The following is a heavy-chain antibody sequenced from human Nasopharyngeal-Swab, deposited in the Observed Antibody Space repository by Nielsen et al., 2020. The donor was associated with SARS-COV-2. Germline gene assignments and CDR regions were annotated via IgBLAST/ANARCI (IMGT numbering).Heavy chain of an antibody. D-gene: IGHD6-13*01. CDR2: IIPIFGTA. J-gene: IGHJ4*02. CDR3: ARDAKAAADYFDY. CDR1: GGTFSSYA. Sequence: SVKASCKASGGTFSSYAISWVRQAPGQGLEWMGGIIPIFGTANYAQKFQGRVTITADESTSTAYMELSSLRSEDTAVYYCARDAKAAADYFDYWGQGTLVTVSS. V-gene: IGHV1-69*13.